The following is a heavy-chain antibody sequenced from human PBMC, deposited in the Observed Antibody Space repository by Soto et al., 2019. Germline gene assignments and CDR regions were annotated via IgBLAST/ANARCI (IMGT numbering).Heavy chain of an antibody. Sequence: GASVKVSCKASGYTFTSYDINWVRQATGQGLEWMGWMNPNSGNTGYAQKFQGRVTMTRNTSISTAYMELSSLRSEDTAVYYCARDSSSARDYYYYGMDVWGQGTTVTVS. CDR2: MNPNSGNT. CDR3: ARDSSSARDYYYYGMDV. J-gene: IGHJ6*02. V-gene: IGHV1-8*01. CDR1: GYTFTSYD. D-gene: IGHD6-6*01.